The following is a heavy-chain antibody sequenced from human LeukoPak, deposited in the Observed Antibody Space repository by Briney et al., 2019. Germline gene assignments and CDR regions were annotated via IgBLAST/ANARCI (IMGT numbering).Heavy chain of an antibody. Sequence: GGSLRLSCSASGFTFSSSPMHWVRQAPGKELEYVSAISSDGVSKYYGDSMKGRFTISRDNSKNILYLHMSSLRAEDTAVYYCVQEGSGWYASWGQGTLVTVSS. V-gene: IGHV3-64D*06. CDR2: ISSDGVSK. CDR1: GFTFSSSP. CDR3: VQEGSGWYAS. D-gene: IGHD6-19*01. J-gene: IGHJ4*02.